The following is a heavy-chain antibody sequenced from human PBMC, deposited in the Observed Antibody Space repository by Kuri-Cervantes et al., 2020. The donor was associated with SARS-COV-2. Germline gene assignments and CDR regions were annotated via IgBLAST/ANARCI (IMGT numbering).Heavy chain of an antibody. J-gene: IGHJ4*02. CDR1: GYTFTSYA. CDR3: VRDQDGGGFDY. Sequence: ASVKVSCKASGYTFTSYAMHWVRQAPGQGLEWMGWINPNSGGTNYAQKFQGWVTMTRDTSISTAYMELSRLRSDDTAVYYFVRDQDGGGFDYWGQGTLVTVSS. V-gene: IGHV1-2*04. D-gene: IGHD3-16*01. CDR2: INPNSGGT.